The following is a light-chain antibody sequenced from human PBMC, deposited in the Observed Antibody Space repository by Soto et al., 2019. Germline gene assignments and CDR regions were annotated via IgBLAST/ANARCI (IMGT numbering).Light chain of an antibody. J-gene: IGKJ2*01. V-gene: IGKV3-20*01. CDR1: QSVTSSY. CDR3: QQYGSSPPYT. Sequence: EIVLTQSPGTLSLSPGERATLSCRASQSVTSSYLAWYQQKPGQAPRLLIYGASNRATGIPDRFSGSGSGTDFTLIISRLEPEDFVVYFCQQYGSSPPYTFGQGTKLEIK. CDR2: GAS.